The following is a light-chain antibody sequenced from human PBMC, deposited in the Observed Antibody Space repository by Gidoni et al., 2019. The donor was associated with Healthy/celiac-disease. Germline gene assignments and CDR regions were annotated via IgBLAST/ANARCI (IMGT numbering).Light chain of an antibody. CDR3: QQYNSAPRT. CDR2: AAS. J-gene: IGKJ1*01. V-gene: IGKV1-27*01. Sequence: DIQRTKPPSSLSASAGDRVTITCRASQGISNYLAWYQQKPGKVPKLLIYAASTLQSGVPSRFSGSGSGTDFTLTISSLQPEDVATYYCQQYNSAPRTFGQGTKVEIK. CDR1: QGISNY.